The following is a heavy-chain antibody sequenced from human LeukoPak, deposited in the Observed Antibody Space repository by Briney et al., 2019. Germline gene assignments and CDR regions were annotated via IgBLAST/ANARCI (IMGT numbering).Heavy chain of an antibody. D-gene: IGHD1-26*01. CDR3: ARDSSGTYYDAYFKY. CDR1: GGSITSGNYY. CDR2: IYTAGST. J-gene: IGHJ4*02. Sequence: SQTLSLTCTVSGGSITSGNYYWSWIRQPAGKGLEWIGRIYTAGSTNYNPSPKSRVTMSVNTSKNQFSLKLNSVTAADTAVYYCARDSSGTYYDAYFKYWGQGTLVTVSS. V-gene: IGHV4-61*02.